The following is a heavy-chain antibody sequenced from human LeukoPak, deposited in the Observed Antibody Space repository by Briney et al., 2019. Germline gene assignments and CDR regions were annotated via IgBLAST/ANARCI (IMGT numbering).Heavy chain of an antibody. CDR2: ISYDGSNK. Sequence: PGRSLRLSCAASGFTFSSYAMHWVRQAPGKGLEWVAVISYDGSNKYYADSVKGRFTISRDNSKNTLYLQMNSLRAEDTAVYYCARGLKGIDYWGQGTLVTVSS. CDR1: GFTFSSYA. V-gene: IGHV3-30-3*01. J-gene: IGHJ4*02. D-gene: IGHD3-10*01. CDR3: ARGLKGIDY.